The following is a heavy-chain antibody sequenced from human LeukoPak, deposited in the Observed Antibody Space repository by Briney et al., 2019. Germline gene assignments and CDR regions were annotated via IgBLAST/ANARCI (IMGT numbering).Heavy chain of an antibody. CDR1: GFTYEDYT. D-gene: IGHD6-19*01. CDR2: ITWDYTT. Sequence: GGELILSCAATGFTYEDYTMHSVRQTPGKTLDLISLITWDYTTYYTDSVKGRFTMYRDNSKNSLYLQMDTLRSEDTAFYYCVKDLSFESSGHVFEYWGQGTLVTVSS. V-gene: IGHV3-43*01. J-gene: IGHJ4*02. CDR3: VKDLSFESSGHVFEY.